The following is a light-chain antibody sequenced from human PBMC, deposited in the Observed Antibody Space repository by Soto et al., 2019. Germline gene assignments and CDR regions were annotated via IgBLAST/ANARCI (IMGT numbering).Light chain of an antibody. J-gene: IGLJ2*01. CDR3: CSYAGSYTLMI. Sequence: QSVLTQPPSVSGAPGQRVTISCTGSSSNIGAGYDVHWYQQLPGTAPKLLIFAYSSRPSGVPDRFSGSKSGNTASLTISGLQAEDEADYYCCSYAGSYTLMIFVGGTQLTVL. V-gene: IGLV1-40*01. CDR1: SSNIGAGYD. CDR2: AYS.